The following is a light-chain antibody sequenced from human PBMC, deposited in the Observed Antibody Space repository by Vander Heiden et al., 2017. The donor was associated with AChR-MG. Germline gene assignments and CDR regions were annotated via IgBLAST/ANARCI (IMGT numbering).Light chain of an antibody. Sequence: ALTQPASVSGSPGQSITISCTGTSSDVGSYNLVSWYQQYPGKAPKLMIYEVSKRPAGVSNRFSGSKSGNTASLTISGLQAEDEADYYCCSYAGSSTLVVFGGGTKLTVL. CDR3: CSYAGSSTLVV. V-gene: IGLV2-23*02. CDR2: EVS. J-gene: IGLJ2*01. CDR1: SSDVGSYNL.